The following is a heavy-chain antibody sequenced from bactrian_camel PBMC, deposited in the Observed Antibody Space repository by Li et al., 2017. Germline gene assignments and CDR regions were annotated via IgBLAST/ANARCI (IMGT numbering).Heavy chain of an antibody. CDR3: AVVKEDKRSYGIAAWRAGYNV. CDR2: ISSDGST. J-gene: IGHJ4*01. CDR1: GFTFREPD. V-gene: IGHV3S55*01. Sequence: VQLVESGGGSVQAGETLRLSCTYRSGFTFREPDMGWYRQAPGDECELVSSISSDGSTYYTDSVKGRFTISLDNAKNTAYLQMNSLKLEDTAKYYCAVVKEDKRSYGIAAWRAGYNVWGQGTQVTVS. D-gene: IGHD1*01.